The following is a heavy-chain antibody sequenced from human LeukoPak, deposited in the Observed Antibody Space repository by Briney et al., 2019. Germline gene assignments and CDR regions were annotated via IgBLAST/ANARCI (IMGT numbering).Heavy chain of an antibody. CDR2: ISVYNGNT. CDR3: ARLKFGSNVLDY. D-gene: IGHD2-8*01. J-gene: IGHJ4*02. Sequence: ASVKVSCKASGYTSSNSGLSWVRQAPGQGLEWMGWISVYNGNTNYEEKFQGRVTMTTDTSTSTAYMEMRSLRSDDTAVYYCARLKFGSNVLDYWGQGTLVTVSS. V-gene: IGHV1-18*01. CDR1: GYTSSNSG.